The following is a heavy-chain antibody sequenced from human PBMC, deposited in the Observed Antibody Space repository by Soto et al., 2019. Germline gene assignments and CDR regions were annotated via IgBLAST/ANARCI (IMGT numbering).Heavy chain of an antibody. D-gene: IGHD2-21*01. CDR2: ISRSSTNI. Sequence: PGGSLRLSCSASGFTFSNYTMNWVRQAPGKGLDWVSSISRSSTNIFYADSVKGRFTVSRENAKNVVYLQINSLSAEDTGIYYCARDLKGVASKSYIYYGMDVWGQGTTVTVSS. J-gene: IGHJ6*02. CDR1: GFTFSNYT. V-gene: IGHV3-21*01. CDR3: ARDLKGVASKSYIYYGMDV.